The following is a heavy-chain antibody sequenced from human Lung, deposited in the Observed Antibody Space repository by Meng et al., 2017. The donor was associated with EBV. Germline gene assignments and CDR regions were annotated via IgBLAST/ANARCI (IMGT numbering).Heavy chain of an antibody. CDR3: ARAVDTGYFDY. D-gene: IGHD5-18*01. J-gene: IGHJ4*02. CDR2: IYYSGST. Sequence: QVQLQESGPGLVKPSTTLFLTCTVSGGSISSGGHYWSWIRQHPGKSLEWIGYIYYSGSTYYNPSLKSLVSISVDTSNNQFSLKLSSVTAADTAVYYCARAVDTGYFDYWGQGTLVTVSS. CDR1: GGSISSGGHY. V-gene: IGHV4-31*01.